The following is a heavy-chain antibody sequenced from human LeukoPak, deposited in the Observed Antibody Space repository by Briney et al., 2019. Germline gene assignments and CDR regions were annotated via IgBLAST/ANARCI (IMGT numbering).Heavy chain of an antibody. J-gene: IGHJ1*01. D-gene: IGHD6-13*01. Sequence: ASVKVSCKASGYTFTGYYMHWVRQAPGQGLEWMGWINPNSGGTNYAQKFQGRVTMTRDTSISTAYMELSRLRSGDTAVYYCARVRSYSSSWYEYFQHWGQGTLVTVSS. CDR3: ARVRSYSSSWYEYFQH. CDR2: INPNSGGT. CDR1: GYTFTGYY. V-gene: IGHV1-2*02.